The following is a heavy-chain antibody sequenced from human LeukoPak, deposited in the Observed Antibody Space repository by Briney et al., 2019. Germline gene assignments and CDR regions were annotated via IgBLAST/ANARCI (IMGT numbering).Heavy chain of an antibody. CDR1: GFTFGSYA. CDR2: ISYDGSNT. V-gene: IGHV3-30-3*01. Sequence: GGSLRLSCAASGFTFGSYARHWVRQAPGKGLEWVAAISYDGSNTYYADSVKGRFTISRDNSRNTLYLQMNSLRVEDTALYYSARDAQLLYGNWFDPWGQGTLVTVSS. CDR3: ARDAQLLYGNWFDP. D-gene: IGHD2-2*02. J-gene: IGHJ5*02.